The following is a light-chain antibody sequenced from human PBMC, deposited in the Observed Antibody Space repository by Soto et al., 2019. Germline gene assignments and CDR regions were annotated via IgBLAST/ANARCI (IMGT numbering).Light chain of an antibody. V-gene: IGLV2-14*01. CDR3: SSYTSSSTSVV. J-gene: IGLJ2*01. Sequence: QSALTQPASVSGSPGQSITISCTGTSSDVGGYNYVSWYQQHPGKAPTLMIYDVSNRPSGVSSRFSGSKSGNTASLTISGLQAEDEADYYCSSYTSSSTSVVFGGGTKVTVL. CDR1: SSDVGGYNY. CDR2: DVS.